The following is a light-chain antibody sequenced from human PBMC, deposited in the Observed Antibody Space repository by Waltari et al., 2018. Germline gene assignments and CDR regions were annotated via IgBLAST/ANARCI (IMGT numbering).Light chain of an antibody. CDR2: WAS. Sequence: DIVMTQYPDSLAVSLGERATMNCKSSQSVLYSSNNKNYLAWYQQKPGQPPKLLIYWASTRESGVPDRFSGSGSGTDFTLTISSLQAEDVAVYYCQQYYSTPLTFGQGTKVEIK. J-gene: IGKJ1*01. CDR3: QQYYSTPLT. CDR1: QSVLYSSNNKNY. V-gene: IGKV4-1*01.